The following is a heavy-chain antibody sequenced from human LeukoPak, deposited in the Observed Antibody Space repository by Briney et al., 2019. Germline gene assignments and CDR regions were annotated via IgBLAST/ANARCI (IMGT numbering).Heavy chain of an antibody. J-gene: IGHJ4*02. CDR1: GITVSSNY. D-gene: IGHD3-10*01. CDR2: IYSGGST. V-gene: IGHV3-53*01. CDR3: ARDPRNYYGHFDY. Sequence: GGSLRLSCAATGITVSSNYMNWVRQAPGKGLEWVSVIYSGGSTYYGNSVKGRFTISRDNSKNTLYLQMNSLRAEDTAVYYRARDPRNYYGHFDYWGQGTLVTVSS.